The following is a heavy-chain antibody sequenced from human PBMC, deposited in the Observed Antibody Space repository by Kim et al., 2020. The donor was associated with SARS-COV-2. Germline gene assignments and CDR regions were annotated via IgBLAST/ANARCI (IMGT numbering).Heavy chain of an antibody. J-gene: IGHJ4*02. V-gene: IGHV3-23*01. CDR1: GFTFTGYA. D-gene: IGHD2-2*03. CDR3: MKGGWGWIWDH. Sequence: GGSLRFSCTTSGFTFTGYAMSWVRQAPGKGLEWVSSIDGSDGTTYYVDSVKGRFTISRDNSKNTLYLQMNSLRADDTAVYYCMKGGWGWIWDHWGQGTRV. CDR2: IDGSDGTT.